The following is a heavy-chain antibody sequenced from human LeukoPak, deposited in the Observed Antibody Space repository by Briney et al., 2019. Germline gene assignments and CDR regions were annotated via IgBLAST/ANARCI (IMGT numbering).Heavy chain of an antibody. J-gene: IGHJ4*02. CDR1: GFTFSSYS. D-gene: IGHD4-17*01. Sequence: GGSLRLSCAASGFTFSSYSMNWFRQAPGKGLEFIAFIRKKGYGETTDYAASVRGRFTVSRDDAKSVAYLQMNSLKTEDTALYYCSRGLHDYGDSNYYFDQWGRGTLVIVSS. CDR3: SRGLHDYGDSNYYFDQ. V-gene: IGHV3-49*03. CDR2: IRKKGYGETT.